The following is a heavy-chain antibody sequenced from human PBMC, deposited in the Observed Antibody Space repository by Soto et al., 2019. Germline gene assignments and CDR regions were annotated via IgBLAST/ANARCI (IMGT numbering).Heavy chain of an antibody. D-gene: IGHD3-22*01. CDR2: IYHSGST. V-gene: IGHV4-30-2*01. Sequence: SETLSLTCAVSGGSISSGGYSWSWIRQPPGKGLEWIGYIYHSGSTYYNPSLKSRVTISVDRSKNQFSLKLSSVTAADTAVYYCAREERYYDSSGYYYYFDYWGQGTLVTVSS. CDR1: GGSISSGGYS. J-gene: IGHJ4*02. CDR3: AREERYYDSSGYYYYFDY.